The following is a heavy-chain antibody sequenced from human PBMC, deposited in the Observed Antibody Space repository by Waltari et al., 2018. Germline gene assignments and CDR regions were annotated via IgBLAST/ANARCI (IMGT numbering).Heavy chain of an antibody. Sequence: QVQLVQSGAEMKRPGASVKVSCKTSGYIFNNYGINWVRQAPGQGLEWMGWIAYTGDTKSAQKFQDRLTMTTDPSTSTAYMELGSLESDDTAMYYCARIMTSNTDYWGQGTLVTVSS. CDR3: ARIMTSNTDY. CDR1: GYIFNNYG. D-gene: IGHD2-8*01. V-gene: IGHV1-18*01. CDR2: IAYTGDT. J-gene: IGHJ4*02.